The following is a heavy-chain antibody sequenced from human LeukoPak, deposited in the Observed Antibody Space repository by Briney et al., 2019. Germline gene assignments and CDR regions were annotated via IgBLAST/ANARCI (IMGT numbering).Heavy chain of an antibody. Sequence: GGSLRLSCAASGFTFSSYGMHWVRQAPGKGLEWVAVMWYDGSNKYYADSVKGRSTISRDNSKNTLYLQMNSLRAEDTAVYYCARGGDIVVVPAEYYFDYWGQGTLVTVSS. CDR1: GFTFSSYG. V-gene: IGHV3-33*01. J-gene: IGHJ4*02. CDR3: ARGGDIVVVPAEYYFDY. CDR2: MWYDGSNK. D-gene: IGHD2-2*01.